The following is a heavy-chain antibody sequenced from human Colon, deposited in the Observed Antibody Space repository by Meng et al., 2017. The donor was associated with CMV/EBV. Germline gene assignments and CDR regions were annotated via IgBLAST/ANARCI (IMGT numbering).Heavy chain of an antibody. V-gene: IGHV3-74*03. CDR3: GRGGAAG. CDR1: GFTFSSHW. J-gene: IGHJ4*02. D-gene: IGHD6-13*01. Sequence: GGSLRLSCAASGFTFSSHWMHWVRQAPGKGLVSVSRINTDGSYVTYADSVKGRFTISRDNAKNTLYLQMNSLRAEDTAFYYCGRGGAAGWGQGTLVTVSS. CDR2: INTDGSYV.